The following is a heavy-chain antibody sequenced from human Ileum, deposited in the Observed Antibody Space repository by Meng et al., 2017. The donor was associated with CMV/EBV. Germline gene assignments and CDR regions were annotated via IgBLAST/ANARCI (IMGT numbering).Heavy chain of an antibody. Sequence: SGFTFGSHWMHWFRQGPGRGLVWVSRISSDGTITTYADSVKGRFTISRDNADNTLYLQVNSLRADDTALYYCARDTALAATGLHFDSWGQGTLVTVSS. J-gene: IGHJ4*02. CDR2: ISSDGTIT. CDR3: ARDTALAATGLHFDS. CDR1: GFTFGSHW. V-gene: IGHV3-74*01. D-gene: IGHD6-19*01.